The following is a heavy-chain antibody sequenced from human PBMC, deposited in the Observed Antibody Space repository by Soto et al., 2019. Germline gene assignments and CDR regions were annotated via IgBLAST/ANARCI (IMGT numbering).Heavy chain of an antibody. CDR3: AKCSVGPVRTSGWCNWFDP. CDR1: GFTFSSSA. D-gene: IGHD6-19*01. V-gene: IGHV3-23*01. Sequence: EVRLLESGGGLAQPGGSRRLSCAASGFTFSSSAMNWVRQAPGKGLEWVSSIRVGGGDTFYADSVRGRFTVSRDISRNTLYLQMNSLRAEDTAIYYFAKCSVGPVRTSGWCNWFDPWGQGTLVTVSS. J-gene: IGHJ5*02. CDR2: IRVGGGDT.